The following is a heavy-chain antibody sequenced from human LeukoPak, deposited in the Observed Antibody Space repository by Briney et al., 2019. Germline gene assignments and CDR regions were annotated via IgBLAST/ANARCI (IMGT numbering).Heavy chain of an antibody. CDR2: IYYIRNT. J-gene: IGHJ4*02. V-gene: IGHV4-61*08. CDR3: ARTQSQSGSYRYYFGY. D-gene: IGHD1-26*01. CDR1: GGSVCSAGYY. Sequence: SETLSLTCTVSGGSVCSAGYYWSWIRQPPGGGLEWIGYIYYIRNTNYNPSPKSRVTMSLDPSKNQFSLKLNSVTAADTAVYFCARTQSQSGSYRYYFGYWGQGTLVTVSS.